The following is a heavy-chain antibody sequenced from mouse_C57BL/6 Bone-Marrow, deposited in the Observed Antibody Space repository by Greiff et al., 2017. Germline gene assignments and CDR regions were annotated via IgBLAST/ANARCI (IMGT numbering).Heavy chain of an antibody. CDR2: IDPENGDT. CDR3: TGVLLRYWFAY. CDR1: GFNIKDDY. Sequence: EVQLQQSGAELVRPGASVKLSCTASGFNIKDDYMHWVKQRPEQGLEWIGWIDPENGDTEDDSKFQGKATITDDTSSNTSYLQLSSLKSEDTAVYYCTGVLLRYWFAYWGQGTLVTVSA. V-gene: IGHV14-4*01. J-gene: IGHJ3*01. D-gene: IGHD1-1*01.